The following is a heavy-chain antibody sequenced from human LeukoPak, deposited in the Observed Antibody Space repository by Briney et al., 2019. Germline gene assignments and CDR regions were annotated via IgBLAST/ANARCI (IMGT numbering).Heavy chain of an antibody. CDR2: ISGSDGST. CDR3: ARESFIYYDSSGYSYYFDY. D-gene: IGHD3-22*01. CDR1: GFTFSSYA. J-gene: IGHJ4*02. V-gene: IGHV3-23*01. Sequence: PGGSLRLSCAASGFTFSSYAMSWVRQAPGKGLEWVSGISGSDGSTNYADSVKGRFTISRENSKNTLYLQMNSLRAEDTAVYYCARESFIYYDSSGYSYYFDYWGQGTLVTVSS.